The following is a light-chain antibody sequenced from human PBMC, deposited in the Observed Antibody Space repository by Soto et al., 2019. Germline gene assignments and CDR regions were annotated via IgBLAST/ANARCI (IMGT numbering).Light chain of an antibody. Sequence: QSALTQPASVSGSPGQSITLSCTGTSSDIGNYNYVSSYHQHPGKAPKLIIYEVSDRPSGDSNRFSGSKSGNTASLTISGLQAEDEADYYCSSYTSRSTPYVFGTGTKLTVL. J-gene: IGLJ1*01. CDR2: EVS. CDR3: SSYTSRSTPYV. CDR1: SSDIGNYNY. V-gene: IGLV2-14*01.